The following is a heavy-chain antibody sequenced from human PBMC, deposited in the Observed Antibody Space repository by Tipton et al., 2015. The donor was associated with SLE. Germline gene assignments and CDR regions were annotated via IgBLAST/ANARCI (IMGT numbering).Heavy chain of an antibody. CDR2: IYTSGST. V-gene: IGHV4-61*09. D-gene: IGHD3-22*01. J-gene: IGHJ2*01. CDR1: GGSISSGSYY. Sequence: TLSLTCTVSGGSISSGSYYWSWIRQPAGKGLEWIGYIYTSGSTNYNPSLKSRVTISVDTSKNQFSLKLSSVTAADTAVYYCARDRATMIVVVTGYFDLWGRGTLVTVSS. CDR3: ARDRATMIVVVTGYFDL.